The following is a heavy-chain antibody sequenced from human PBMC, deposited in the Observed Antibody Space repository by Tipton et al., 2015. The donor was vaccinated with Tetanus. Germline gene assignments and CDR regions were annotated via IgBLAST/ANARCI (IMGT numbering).Heavy chain of an antibody. Sequence: GSLRLSCAVSGFTFSASAMSWVRQAPGKGLEWVATITPSGGTPYYQDSVRGRFTISRDNSNDTLHLHMTTLRAEDTAIYYCVKPGWYSPSSFESWGQGTLVTVSS. J-gene: IGHJ4*02. V-gene: IGHV3-23*01. CDR2: ITPSGGTP. D-gene: IGHD1-26*01. CDR3: VKPGWYSPSSFES. CDR1: GFTFSASA.